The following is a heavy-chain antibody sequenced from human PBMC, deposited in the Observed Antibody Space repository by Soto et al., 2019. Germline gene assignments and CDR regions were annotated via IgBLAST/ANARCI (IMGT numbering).Heavy chain of an antibody. CDR3: ARGYLEVATITTYYYYYMDV. J-gene: IGHJ6*03. D-gene: IGHD5-12*01. V-gene: IGHV1-69*02. CDR1: GGTFSSYT. Sequence: QVQLVQSGAEVKKPGSSVKVSCKASGGTFSSYTISWVRQAPGQGLEWMGRIIPILGIANYAQKFQGRVTITADKSTSTAYMGLSSLRSEDTAVYYCARGYLEVATITTYYYYYMDVWGKGTTVTVSS. CDR2: IIPILGIA.